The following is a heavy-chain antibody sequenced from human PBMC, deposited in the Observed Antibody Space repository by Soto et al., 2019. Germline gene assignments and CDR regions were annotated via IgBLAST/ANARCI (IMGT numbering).Heavy chain of an antibody. V-gene: IGHV4-39*01. CDR1: GGSVTNINYF. D-gene: IGHD3-22*01. CDR3: ARHEYVSSSYDLIDV. J-gene: IGHJ3*01. Sequence: PSETLSLTCSVSGGSVTNINYFWAWIRQSPGKGLEWIANIYYTGTTFYNPSLRSRVSMTLDASKNRFSLNLSSVTASDTALYYCARHEYVSSSYDLIDVWGRGTMVTVSS. CDR2: IYYTGTT.